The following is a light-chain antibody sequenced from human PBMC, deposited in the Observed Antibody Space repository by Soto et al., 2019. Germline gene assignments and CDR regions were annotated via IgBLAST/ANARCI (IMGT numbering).Light chain of an antibody. V-gene: IGKV3-20*01. CDR1: QSVTKS. CDR2: GAS. J-gene: IGKJ5*01. CDR3: QQYNNWPPIT. Sequence: EIVLTQSPGTLSLSPGERATLSCRASQSVTKSLAWYQQKPGQAPRLLIYGASSRATGIPDRFSGSGSGTDFTLTISRLEPEDFAVYYCQQYNNWPPITFGQGTRLEIK.